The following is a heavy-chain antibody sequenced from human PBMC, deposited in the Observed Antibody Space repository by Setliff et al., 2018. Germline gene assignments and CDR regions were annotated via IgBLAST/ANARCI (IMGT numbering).Heavy chain of an antibody. V-gene: IGHV4-30-4*01. Sequence: PSETLSLTCTVSGGSISSDDYYWSWIRQPPGKGLEWIGYIYHSGSTNYNPSLKSRVTISMDTSKNQFSLKVSSVTAADTAVYYCARSFSRREKFLLDYWGQGALVTVSS. J-gene: IGHJ4*02. CDR1: GGSISSDDYY. CDR2: IYHSGST. CDR3: ARSFSRREKFLLDY.